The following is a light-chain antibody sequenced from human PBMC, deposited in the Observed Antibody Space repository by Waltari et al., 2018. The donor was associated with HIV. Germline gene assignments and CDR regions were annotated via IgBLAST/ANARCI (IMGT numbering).Light chain of an antibody. CDR3: GTWDTTLSAVV. CDR2: DDD. CDR1: RSNIGNNY. J-gene: IGLJ2*01. V-gene: IGLV1-51*01. Sequence: QSVLTQPPSVSAAPGETVIISCSGRRSNIGNNYVSWYQQLPGTAPKLFIYDDDLRHSGIPDRFSGSRSGTSATLGITGLQTGDEADYYCGTWDTTLSAVVFGGGTKLTVL.